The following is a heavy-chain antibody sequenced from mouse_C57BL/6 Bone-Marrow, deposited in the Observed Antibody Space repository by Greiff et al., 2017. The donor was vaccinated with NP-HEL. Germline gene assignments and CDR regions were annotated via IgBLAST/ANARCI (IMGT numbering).Heavy chain of an antibody. Sequence: QVQLQQPGAELVKSGEKGKRAGSVSGYTFTSYWITWVKQRPGQGIEWIGDIYPGSGSTNYNEKFKSKATLTVDTSSSTAYMQLSSLTSEDSAVYYCARKRAGPWFAYWGQGTLVTVSA. V-gene: IGHV1-55*01. CDR2: IYPGSGST. J-gene: IGHJ3*01. D-gene: IGHD3-3*01. CDR1: GYTFTSYW. CDR3: ARKRAGPWFAY.